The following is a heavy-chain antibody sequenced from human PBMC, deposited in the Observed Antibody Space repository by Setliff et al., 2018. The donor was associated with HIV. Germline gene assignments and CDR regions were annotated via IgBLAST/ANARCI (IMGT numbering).Heavy chain of an antibody. D-gene: IGHD6-13*01. Sequence: ASVKVSCKTSGYNFENYAINWVRQAPGQGLEWMGWINANSGSPTYAQAFTGRFLFSVDTAVATAYLQINNLKTEDTAVYFCAISIAAAARLAYWGQGTLVTVSS. J-gene: IGHJ4*02. CDR3: AISIAAAARLAY. V-gene: IGHV7-4-1*02. CDR1: GYNFENYA. CDR2: INANSGSP.